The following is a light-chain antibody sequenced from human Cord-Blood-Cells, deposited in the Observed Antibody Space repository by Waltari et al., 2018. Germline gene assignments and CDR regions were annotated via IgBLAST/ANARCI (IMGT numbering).Light chain of an antibody. Sequence: DIQMPQSPSSLSASVGDRVTITCRARQSISSYLNWYQQKPGKAPKLLIYAASSLQSGVPSRFSGSGSGTDFTLTISSLQPEDFATYYCQQSYSTPMYTFGQGTKLEIK. CDR1: QSISSY. V-gene: IGKV1-39*01. CDR2: AAS. J-gene: IGKJ2*01. CDR3: QQSYSTPMYT.